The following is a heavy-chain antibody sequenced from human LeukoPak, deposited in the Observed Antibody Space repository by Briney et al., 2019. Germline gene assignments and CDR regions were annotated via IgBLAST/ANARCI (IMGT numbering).Heavy chain of an antibody. CDR3: ANDRGNYHTSGFDC. CDR1: GFTFSNYG. D-gene: IGHD3-10*01. Sequence: GGSLRLSCAASGFTFSNYGMHWVRQAPGKGLNWVAVIWYDGSEKFYADSVKGRFTISRDNSKNTLYLQMNSLRDEDTAVYYCANDRGNYHTSGFDCWGQGTLVTVSS. V-gene: IGHV3-33*06. CDR2: IWYDGSEK. J-gene: IGHJ4*02.